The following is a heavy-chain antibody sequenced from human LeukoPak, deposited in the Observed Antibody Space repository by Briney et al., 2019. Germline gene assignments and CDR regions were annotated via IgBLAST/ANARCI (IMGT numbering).Heavy chain of an antibody. CDR1: GFPFGTLW. CDR2: MDTDGRTT. D-gene: IGHD7-27*01. J-gene: IGHJ5*02. V-gene: IGHV3-74*01. CDR3: ATDVWGCEDR. Sequence: PGGSLTLSCLVSGFPFGTLWTHSVRQVPGKGRVWVARMDTDGRTTDYADSVKGRFTISRDNARNTLYLQMRSLRADDTALYYCATDVWGCEDRWGQGTLVTVSS.